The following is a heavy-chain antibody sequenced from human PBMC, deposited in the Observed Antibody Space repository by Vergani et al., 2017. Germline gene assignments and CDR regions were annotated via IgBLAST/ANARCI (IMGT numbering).Heavy chain of an antibody. CDR3: AKDWGGYCSSTSCSPGAAFDI. Sequence: QVQLVESGGGVVQPGRSLRLSCAASGFTFNQYGMHWVRQAPGKGLEWVAVTWYDGNNKQYADSVKGRFTISRDNSKSTMYLQMNSLRAEDTAVYYCAKDWGGYCSSTSCSPGAAFDIWGQGTMVTVSS. CDR1: GFTFNQYG. J-gene: IGHJ3*02. V-gene: IGHV3-33*06. CDR2: TWYDGNNK. D-gene: IGHD2-2*01.